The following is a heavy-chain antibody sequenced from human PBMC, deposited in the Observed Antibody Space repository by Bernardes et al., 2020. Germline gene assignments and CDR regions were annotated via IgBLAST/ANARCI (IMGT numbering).Heavy chain of an antibody. CDR2: VYYSGTT. V-gene: IGHV4-39*01. J-gene: IGHJ2*01. Sequence: SKTLYLTCTVSGVSISSTNYHGAWIRQSPGRGLEWIGSVYYSGTTYYNPSLRSRVTISVDTSKNQFSLELTSVTATDTAVYYCARRSHWGWYFDLWGRGTLVTVSS. D-gene: IGHD7-27*01. CDR3: ARRSHWGWYFDL. CDR1: GVSISSTNYH.